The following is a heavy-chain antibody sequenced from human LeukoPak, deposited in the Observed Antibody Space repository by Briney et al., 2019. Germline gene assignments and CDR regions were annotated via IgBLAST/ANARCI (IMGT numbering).Heavy chain of an antibody. CDR1: GYTFTGYY. Sequence: GASVKVSCKASGYTFTGYYIHWVRQAPGQGLDWMGWINPNSGGTHYAQKFQGRVTMTRDTSISTAYMELSRLRSDDTAVYYCARSRGGNSVYWWYWGQGTLVTVSS. CDR3: ARSRGGNSVYWWY. D-gene: IGHD4-23*01. J-gene: IGHJ4*02. CDR2: INPNSGGT. V-gene: IGHV1-2*02.